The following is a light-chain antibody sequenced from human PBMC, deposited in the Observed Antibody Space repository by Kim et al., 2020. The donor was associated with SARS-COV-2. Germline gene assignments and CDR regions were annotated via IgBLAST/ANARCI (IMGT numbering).Light chain of an antibody. CDR2: AAS. J-gene: IGKJ4*01. CDR3: QQANIFPLT. V-gene: IGKV1-12*01. CDR1: QSIGTG. Sequence: ASVGDRLTITCRASQSIGTGLGWDQQAPGKAPKLLIYAASTLQTGVPSRFSDGGSGSDFTLTISSLQPEDFATYYCQQANIFPLTFGGGTKVDIK.